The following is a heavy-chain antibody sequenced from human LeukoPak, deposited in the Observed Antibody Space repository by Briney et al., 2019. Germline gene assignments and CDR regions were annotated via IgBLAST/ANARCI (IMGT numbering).Heavy chain of an antibody. D-gene: IGHD3-22*01. Sequence: ASVKVSCKVSGCTLTELSMHWVRQAPGKGLEWMGGFDPEDGETIYAQKFQGRVTMTEDTSTDTAYMELSSLRSEDTAVYYCATVAPIYYYDSSGIGLGAFDIWGQGTMVTVSS. J-gene: IGHJ3*02. CDR2: FDPEDGET. CDR1: GCTLTELS. V-gene: IGHV1-24*01. CDR3: ATVAPIYYYDSSGIGLGAFDI.